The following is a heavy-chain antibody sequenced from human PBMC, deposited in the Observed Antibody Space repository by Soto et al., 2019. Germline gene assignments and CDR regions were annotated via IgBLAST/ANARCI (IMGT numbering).Heavy chain of an antibody. Sequence: SLRLSCAASGFTFSDYYMSWIRQAPGKGLEWVSYISSSSSYTNYADSVKGRFTISRDNAKNSLYLQMNSLRAEDTAVYYCARGTAHNDAFDIWGQGTMVTVSS. V-gene: IGHV3-11*06. J-gene: IGHJ3*02. CDR3: ARGTAHNDAFDI. CDR2: ISSSSSYT. D-gene: IGHD2-21*02. CDR1: GFTFSDYY.